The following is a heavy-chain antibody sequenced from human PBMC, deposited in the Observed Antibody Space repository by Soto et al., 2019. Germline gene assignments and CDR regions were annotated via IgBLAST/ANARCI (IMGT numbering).Heavy chain of an antibody. CDR1: GYAIGTGYY. CDR3: VRDPGGSGGGLWLYFYYGVDV. D-gene: IGHD2-8*02. Sequence: SETLSLTCVVSGYAIGTGYYWGWVRQPPGKGLEWLGSMYHAGTTYFNPSLKNRLTLSVDTSKNQFSLRLSSVTAADTAVYYCVRDPGGSGGGLWLYFYYGVDVWGQGTTVTVSS. CDR2: MYHAGTT. V-gene: IGHV4-38-2*02. J-gene: IGHJ6*02.